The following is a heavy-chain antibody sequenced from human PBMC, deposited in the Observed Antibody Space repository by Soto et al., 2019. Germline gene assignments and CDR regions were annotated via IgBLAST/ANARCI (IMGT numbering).Heavy chain of an antibody. J-gene: IGHJ5*02. D-gene: IGHD5-18*01. Sequence: SATLSLTCTVSGGSDSSGDYYWSWFRHPPGKGLEWIGYIYYSGNTNYNPSLKSRVIISVDTSKNLFSLKLTSVTAADTAVYYCARIPVDTSMIYWLDPWGQGTLVTVS. CDR3: ARIPVDTSMIYWLDP. CDR2: IYYSGNT. CDR1: GGSDSSGDYY. V-gene: IGHV4-61*08.